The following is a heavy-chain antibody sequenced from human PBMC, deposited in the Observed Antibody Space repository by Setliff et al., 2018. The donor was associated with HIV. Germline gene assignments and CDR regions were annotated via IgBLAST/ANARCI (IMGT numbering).Heavy chain of an antibody. CDR2: IYYSGST. V-gene: IGHV4-39*07. D-gene: IGHD1-1*01. J-gene: IGHJ4*02. CDR3: ASAGSGTRAPPRY. Sequence: LSLTCSVSGDSISSSSYYWGWIRQPPGKGLEWIGSIYYSGSTYYNPSLNSRVTISVDASKNQFSLKLASVTAADTAVYYCASAGSGTRAPPRYWGQGTLVTVSS. CDR1: GDSISSSSYY.